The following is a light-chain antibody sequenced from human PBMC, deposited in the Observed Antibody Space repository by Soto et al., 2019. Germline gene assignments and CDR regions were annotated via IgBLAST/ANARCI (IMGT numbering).Light chain of an antibody. V-gene: IGKV1-39*01. J-gene: IGKJ3*01. CDR1: QIISSY. CDR2: ADS. CDR3: HQTYSSPFT. Sequence: DLQMTQSPSSLSASVGDRVTITCRASQIISSYLNWYQQKPGKAPKLLIFADSILHSGVPSRFSGSRSGTGFTLTITSLQPEDFATYYCHQTYSSPFTFGPGTKVDI.